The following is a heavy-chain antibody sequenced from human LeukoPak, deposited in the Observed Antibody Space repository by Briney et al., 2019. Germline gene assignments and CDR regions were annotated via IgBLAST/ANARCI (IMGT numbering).Heavy chain of an antibody. Sequence: PGGSLRLSCAASGFTFSGYSMNWVRQAPGKGLEWVSYISSSSSTIYYADSVKGRFTISRDNAKNSLYLQMNSLRAEDTAVYYCAKGLGDGGDWLSFDPWGQGTLVTVSS. CDR2: ISSSSSTI. CDR3: AKGLGDGGDWLSFDP. CDR1: GFTFSGYS. J-gene: IGHJ5*02. V-gene: IGHV3-48*01. D-gene: IGHD2-21*02.